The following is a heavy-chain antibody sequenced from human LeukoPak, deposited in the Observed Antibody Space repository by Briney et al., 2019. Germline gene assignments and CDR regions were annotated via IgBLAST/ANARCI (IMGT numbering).Heavy chain of an antibody. J-gene: IGHJ6*02. D-gene: IGHD3-10*01. V-gene: IGHV1-8*02. Sequence: GASVKVSCKASGYTFTGYYMHWVRQATGQGLEWRGWMNPNSGNTGYAQKFQGRVTMTRNTSISTAYMELSSLRSEDTAVYYCARAQEEAKKRLLWFGELLSTSKYYYYYGMDVWGQGTTVTVSS. CDR1: GYTFTGYY. CDR2: MNPNSGNT. CDR3: ARAQEEAKKRLLWFGELLSTSKYYYYYGMDV.